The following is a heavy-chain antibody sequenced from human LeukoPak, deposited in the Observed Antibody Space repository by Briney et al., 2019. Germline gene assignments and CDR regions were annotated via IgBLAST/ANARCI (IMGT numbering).Heavy chain of an antibody. D-gene: IGHD3-10*01. CDR1: GYTFTGYY. V-gene: IGHV1-2*02. Sequence: GASVKVSCKASGYTFTGYYMHWVRQAPGQGLEWMGWINPNSGGTNYAQKFQGRVTMTRDTSISTAYMELSRLRSDDTAVYYCARASRGLWFGEYLPAEYFQHWGQGTLVTVSS. J-gene: IGHJ1*01. CDR2: INPNSGGT. CDR3: ARASRGLWFGEYLPAEYFQH.